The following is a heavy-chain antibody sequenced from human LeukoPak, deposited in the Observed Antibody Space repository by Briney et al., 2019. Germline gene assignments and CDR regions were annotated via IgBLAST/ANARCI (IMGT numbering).Heavy chain of an antibody. CDR3: ARGWGSQWLVPHAFDI. CDR1: GYTFTSYY. V-gene: IGHV1-46*01. J-gene: IGHJ3*02. Sequence: ASVKVSCKASGYTFTSYYMHWVRQAPGQGLEWMGIINPSGGSTSYAQKLQGRVTMTTDTSTSTAYMELRSLRSDDTAVYYCARGWGSQWLVPHAFDIWGQGTMVTVSS. D-gene: IGHD6-19*01. CDR2: INPSGGST.